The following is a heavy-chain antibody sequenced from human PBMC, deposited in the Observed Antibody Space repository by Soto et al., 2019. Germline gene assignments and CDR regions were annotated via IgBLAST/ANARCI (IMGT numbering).Heavy chain of an antibody. D-gene: IGHD6-13*01. CDR2: INWNSGSI. Sequence: GGSLRLSCAASGFTFDDYAMHWVRQVPGKGLEWVSGINWNSGSIGYADSVKGRFAISRDNAKNSLHLQMDSLRAEDTASYYCVKDESINWYSGHFRHWGQGTLVTVSS. CDR3: VKDESINWYSGHFRH. J-gene: IGHJ1*01. CDR1: GFTFDDYA. V-gene: IGHV3-9*01.